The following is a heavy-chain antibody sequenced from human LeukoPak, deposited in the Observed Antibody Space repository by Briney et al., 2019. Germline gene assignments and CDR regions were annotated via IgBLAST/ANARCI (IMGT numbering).Heavy chain of an antibody. CDR3: ARDLTIVAYYYDSSGYPGYFDY. V-gene: IGHV3-21*01. Sequence: GGSLRLSCAASGFTFSSYAMSWVRQAPGKGLEWVSSISSSSSYIYYADSVKGRFTISRDNAKNSLYLQMNSLRAEDTAVYYCARDLTIVAYYYDSSGYPGYFDYWGQGTLVTVSS. CDR1: GFTFSSYA. J-gene: IGHJ4*02. CDR2: ISSSSSYI. D-gene: IGHD3-22*01.